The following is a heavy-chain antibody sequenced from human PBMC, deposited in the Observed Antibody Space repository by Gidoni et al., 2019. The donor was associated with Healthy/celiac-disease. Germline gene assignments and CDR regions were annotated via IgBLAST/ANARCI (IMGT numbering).Heavy chain of an antibody. J-gene: IGHJ6*02. CDR2: IIPILGIA. V-gene: IGHV1-69*04. Sequence: QVQLVQSGADVKKPGSSVKVSCKASGGTFSSYAISWVRQAPGQGLEWMGRIIPILGIANYAQKFQGRVTITADKSTSTAYMELSSLRSEDTAVYYCAREHYYYGSGSYYTPYYYYGMDVWGQGTTVTVSS. CDR3: AREHYYYGSGSYYTPYYYYGMDV. D-gene: IGHD3-10*01. CDR1: GGTFSSYA.